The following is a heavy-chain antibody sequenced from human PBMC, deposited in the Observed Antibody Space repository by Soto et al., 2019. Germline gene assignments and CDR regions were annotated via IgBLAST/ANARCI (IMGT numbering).Heavy chain of an antibody. CDR3: ARGVHYILTGLFWFDP. V-gene: IGHV1-8*01. CDR1: GYTFTSYD. J-gene: IGHJ5*02. CDR2: MNPNRGNT. Sequence: QVQLVQSGAEVKKPGASVKVSCKASGYTFTSYDINWVRQATGQGLEWMGWMNPNRGNTGYAQKIQGRVTMTRNTSISTAYIELSSLRSEATAVYYCARGVHYILTGLFWFDPWGQGTLVTVSS. D-gene: IGHD3-9*01.